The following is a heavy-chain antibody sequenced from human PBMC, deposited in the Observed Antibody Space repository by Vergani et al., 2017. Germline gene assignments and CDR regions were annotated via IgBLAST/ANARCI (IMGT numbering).Heavy chain of an antibody. CDR2: INPNSGGT. CDR1: GYTFTGYY. J-gene: IGHJ5*02. V-gene: IGHV1-2*02. CDR3: ARGRYCSGGSFFRWFDP. Sequence: QVQLVQSGAEVKKPGASVKVSCKPSGYTFTGYYMHWVRQAPGQGLEWMGWINPNSGGTNYAQKFQGRVTMTRDTSISTAYMEMSRLRSDDTAVYYCARGRYCSGGSFFRWFDPWGQGTLVTVSS. D-gene: IGHD2-15*01.